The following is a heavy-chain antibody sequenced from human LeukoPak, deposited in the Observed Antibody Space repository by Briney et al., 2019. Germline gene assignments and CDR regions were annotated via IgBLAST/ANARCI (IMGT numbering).Heavy chain of an antibody. CDR2: ISSSSSYT. J-gene: IGHJ4*02. CDR3: ARVPYSTGTYDY. CDR1: GFTFSDYY. D-gene: IGHD6-19*01. V-gene: IGHV3-11*06. Sequence: GGSLRLSCAASGFTFSDYYMSWIRQAPGKGLEWVSYISSSSSYTNYADSVKGRFTISRDNANNSLYLQMNSLSDGDTAVYYCARVPYSTGTYDYWGQGTLVTVSS.